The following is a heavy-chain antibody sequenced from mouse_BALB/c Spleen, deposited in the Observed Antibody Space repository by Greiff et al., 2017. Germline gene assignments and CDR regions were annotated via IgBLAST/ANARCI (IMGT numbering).Heavy chain of an antibody. V-gene: IGHV5-6*02. CDR3: ARITVEDYFDY. CDR1: GFTFSSYG. D-gene: IGHD1-1*01. J-gene: IGHJ2*01. CDR2: ISSGGSYT. Sequence: DVMLVESGGDLVKPGGSLKLSCAASGFTFSSYGMSWVRQTPDKRLEWVATISSGGSYTYYPDSVKGRFTISRDNAKNTLYLQMSSLKSEDTAMYYCARITVEDYFDYWGQGTTLTVSS.